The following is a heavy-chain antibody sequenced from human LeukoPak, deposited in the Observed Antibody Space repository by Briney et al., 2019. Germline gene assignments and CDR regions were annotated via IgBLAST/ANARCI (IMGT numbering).Heavy chain of an antibody. CDR3: AREQIYGDYFWFDP. V-gene: IGHV4-34*01. J-gene: IGHJ5*02. D-gene: IGHD4-17*01. Sequence: SETLSLTCAVYGGSFSGYYWSWIRQPPGKGLEWIGEINHSGSTNYNPSLKSRVTISVDTSKNQFSLKLSSVTAADTAVYYCAREQIYGDYFWFDPWGQGTLVTVSS. CDR1: GGSFSGYY. CDR2: INHSGST.